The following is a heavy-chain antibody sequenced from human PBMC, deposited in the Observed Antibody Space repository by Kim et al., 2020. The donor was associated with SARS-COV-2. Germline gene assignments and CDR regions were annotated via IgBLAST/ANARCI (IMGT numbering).Heavy chain of an antibody. J-gene: IGHJ6*02. Sequence: SQTLSLTCAISGDSVSSNSAAWNWIRQSPSRGLEWLGRTYYRSKWYNDYAVSVKSRITINPDTSKNQFSLQLNSVTPEDTAVYYCAREWGSGSHSLRGGFKYYYYGMDVWGQGTTVTVSS. CDR3: AREWGSGSHSLRGGFKYYYYGMDV. CDR2: TYYRSKWYN. V-gene: IGHV6-1*01. CDR1: GDSVSSNSAA. D-gene: IGHD3-10*01.